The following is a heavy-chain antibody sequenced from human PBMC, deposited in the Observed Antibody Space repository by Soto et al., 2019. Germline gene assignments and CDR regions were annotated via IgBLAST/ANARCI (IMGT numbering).Heavy chain of an antibody. D-gene: IGHD1-20*01. CDR2: VHESGGT. CDR3: ARGTRALITSFFDY. V-gene: IGHV4-59*03. J-gene: IGHJ4*02. CDR1: GDAISNFY. Sequence: SETLSLTCSVSGDAISNFYWSWVRQTPGRGLEWIGCVHESGGTDDNPSLKGRVTISLHSSKSQFSLSLRSATAADTATYYCARGTRALITSFFDYWGQGIPVTVSS.